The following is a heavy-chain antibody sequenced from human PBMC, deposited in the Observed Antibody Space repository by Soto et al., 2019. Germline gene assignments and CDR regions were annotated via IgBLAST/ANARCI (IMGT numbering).Heavy chain of an antibody. Sequence: QVQLVQSGAEVKKPGSSVKVSCKASGGTFSSYAISWVRQAPGQGLEWMGGIIPIFGTANYAQKFQGRVTITADKSTSTAYMELSSLRSEDTAVYYCARDGPMVTRYYYYGMDVWGQGTTVTVSS. J-gene: IGHJ6*02. CDR3: ARDGPMVTRYYYYGMDV. CDR1: GGTFSSYA. CDR2: IIPIFGTA. V-gene: IGHV1-69*06. D-gene: IGHD5-18*01.